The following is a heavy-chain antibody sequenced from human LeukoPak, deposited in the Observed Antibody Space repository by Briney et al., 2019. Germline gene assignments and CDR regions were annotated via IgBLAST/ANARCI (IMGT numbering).Heavy chain of an antibody. J-gene: IGHJ4*02. CDR1: GFTFSTYA. D-gene: IGHD2-2*01. V-gene: IGHV3-23*01. Sequence: GGSLRLSCAASGFTFSTYAMSWVRQAPGKGLEWVSLISFNGANTDYADSVKGRFTISRDRSQNTLHLQLNSLRAEDTAVYYCAKAYCSAISCAYFDKWGQGTLVTVSS. CDR3: AKAYCSAISCAYFDK. CDR2: ISFNGANT.